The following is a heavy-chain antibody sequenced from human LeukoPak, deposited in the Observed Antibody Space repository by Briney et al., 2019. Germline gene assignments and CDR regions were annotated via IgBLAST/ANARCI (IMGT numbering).Heavy chain of an antibody. J-gene: IGHJ4*02. Sequence: GGSLRLSCTGSGFVLSSYEMTWFRQAPGKGLEWVSSVDYSGDSPHYADSVKGRFTISRDNSKNILYLQLSSLRVEDTAVYYCTRNSGWYGITWGQGTLVAVSS. V-gene: IGHV3-23*01. D-gene: IGHD6-19*01. CDR2: VDYSGDSP. CDR1: GFVLSSYE. CDR3: TRNSGWYGIT.